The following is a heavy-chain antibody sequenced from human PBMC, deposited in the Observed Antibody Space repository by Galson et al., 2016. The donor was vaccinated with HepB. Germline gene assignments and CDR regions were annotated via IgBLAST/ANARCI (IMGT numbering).Heavy chain of an antibody. Sequence: SLRLSCAFSGLTFSKSWMHWVRQVPGKGLVWVARLNPGVSRTDHADSVKGRFTISKDTAKNTLYLQSNSLRAGDTALYYCARGDNGYFDKWGQGTLATVPS. J-gene: IGHJ4*02. CDR3: ARGDNGYFDK. V-gene: IGHV3-74*01. CDR1: GLTFSKSW. D-gene: IGHD2-8*01. CDR2: LNPGVSRT.